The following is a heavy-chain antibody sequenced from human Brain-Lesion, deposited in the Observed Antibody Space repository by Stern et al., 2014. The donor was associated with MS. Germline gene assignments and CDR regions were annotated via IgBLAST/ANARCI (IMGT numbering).Heavy chain of an antibody. CDR1: GGSVSSTSYA. CDR2: IYYSGNT. V-gene: IGHV4-39*01. CDR3: AGEEDIRYCSGGSCTGNWFDP. D-gene: IGHD2-15*01. Sequence: QLQLQESGPGLVKPSETLSLTCTVAGGSVSSTSYAWAWIRQPPGKGLEWIGTIYYSGNTYYSPSLKSRLTISLDPSQNQFSLQLSSVTAADTAVYYCAGEEDIRYCSGGSCTGNWFDPWGQGTLVTVSS. J-gene: IGHJ5*02.